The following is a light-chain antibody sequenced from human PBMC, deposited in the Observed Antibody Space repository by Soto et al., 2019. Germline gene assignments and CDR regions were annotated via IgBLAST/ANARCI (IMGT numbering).Light chain of an antibody. CDR2: GAS. CDR1: QSVSSSY. Sequence: EIVLTQSPGTLSLSSGERATLSCRASQSVSSSYLAWYQQKPGQAPRLLIYGASNRATGIPDRFSGSGSGTDFTLTISRLEPEDFAVYYCQQYGSSPLFTFGPGTKVHI. V-gene: IGKV3-20*01. J-gene: IGKJ3*01. CDR3: QQYGSSPLFT.